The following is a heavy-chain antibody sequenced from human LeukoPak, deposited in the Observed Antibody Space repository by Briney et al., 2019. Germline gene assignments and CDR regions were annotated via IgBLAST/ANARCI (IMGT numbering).Heavy chain of an antibody. CDR3: ARAGIVVVKADAFDI. CDR1: GFTFSSYW. D-gene: IGHD3-22*01. CDR2: IKQDGSEK. Sequence: PGGSLRLSCAASGFTFSSYWMSWVRQAPGKGLEWVANIKQDGSEKYYVDSVKGRFTISRDNAKNSLYLQMNSLRAEDTAVYYCARAGIVVVKADAFDIWGQGTMVTVSS. J-gene: IGHJ3*02. V-gene: IGHV3-7*01.